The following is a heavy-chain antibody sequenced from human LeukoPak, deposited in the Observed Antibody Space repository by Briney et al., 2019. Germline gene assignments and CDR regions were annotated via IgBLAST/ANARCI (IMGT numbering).Heavy chain of an antibody. Sequence: PSETLSLTCTVSGGSISSYFWSWIRQPPGEEPECIGYIYNSGSTKYNPSLKSRVTISVDTSKNQFSLKLSSVATADTAVYYCATSIAAAGTLDYWGQGTLVTVSS. V-gene: IGHV4-59*01. J-gene: IGHJ4*02. CDR3: ATSIAAAGTLDY. CDR2: IYNSGST. D-gene: IGHD6-13*01. CDR1: GGSISSYF.